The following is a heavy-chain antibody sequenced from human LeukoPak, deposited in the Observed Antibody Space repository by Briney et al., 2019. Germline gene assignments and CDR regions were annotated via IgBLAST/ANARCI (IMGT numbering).Heavy chain of an antibody. J-gene: IGHJ4*02. V-gene: IGHV3-30-3*01. CDR1: GFTFSSYA. D-gene: IGHD5-24*01. CDR3: ARVDGYFDFDY. CDR2: ISYDGSNK. Sequence: GRSLRLSCAASGFTFSSYAMHWVRQAPGKGLEWVAVISYDGSNKYYADSVKGRFTISRDNSKNTLYLQMNSLRAEDTAVYYCARVDGYFDFDYWGQGTLVTVSS.